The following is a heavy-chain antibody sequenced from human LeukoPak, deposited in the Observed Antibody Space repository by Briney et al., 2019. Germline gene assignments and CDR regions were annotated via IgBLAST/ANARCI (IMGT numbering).Heavy chain of an antibody. CDR1: GYTFTGYY. Sequence: ASVKVSCKASGYTFTGYYMHWVRQAPGQGPEWMGWINPNSGGTNYAQKFQGRVTMTRDTSISTAYMELSRLRSDDTAVYYCARDIAAAYNWFDPWGQGTLVTVSS. CDR3: ARDIAAAYNWFDP. J-gene: IGHJ5*02. D-gene: IGHD6-13*01. CDR2: INPNSGGT. V-gene: IGHV1-2*02.